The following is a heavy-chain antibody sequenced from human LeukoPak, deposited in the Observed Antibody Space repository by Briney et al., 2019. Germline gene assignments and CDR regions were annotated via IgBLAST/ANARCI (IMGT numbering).Heavy chain of an antibody. CDR3: ARDPRGDYGGVDY. J-gene: IGHJ4*02. CDR2: FYTSGST. V-gene: IGHV4-4*07. Sequence: PSETLSLTCRVSGGSISSYYWSWIPQPPGKGLEGRGRFYTSGSTNYNPSLKSRVTMSVDTSKNQFSLKLSSVTAADTAVYYCARDPRGDYGGVDYWGQGTLVTVSS. CDR1: GGSISSYY. D-gene: IGHD4-17*01.